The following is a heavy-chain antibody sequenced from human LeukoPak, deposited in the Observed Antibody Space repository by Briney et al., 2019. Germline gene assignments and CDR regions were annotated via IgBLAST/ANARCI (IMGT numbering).Heavy chain of an antibody. V-gene: IGHV4-4*02. CDR1: GGSISSSNR. J-gene: IGHJ5*02. CDR3: AITGWRWFDP. Sequence: PSETLSLTCAVSGGSISSSNRWGWVRQPPGKGLEWIGKIYHSGSTNYNPSLKSRVTISVDKSKNQFSLKLSSVTAADTAVYYCAITGWRWFDPWGQGTLVTVSS. CDR2: IYHSGST. D-gene: IGHD2-8*02.